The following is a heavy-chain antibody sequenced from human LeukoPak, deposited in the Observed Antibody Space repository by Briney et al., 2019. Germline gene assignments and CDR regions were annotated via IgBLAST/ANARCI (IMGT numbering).Heavy chain of an antibody. D-gene: IGHD6-6*01. J-gene: IGHJ5*02. CDR3: ARAGTAARLGMAYDS. CDR1: GFTFSSYG. Sequence: GGTLRLSCAASGFTFSSYGMSWVRQAPGKGLEWVSAISGSGGSTYYADSVKARFTISRDSSKNTLYLQMNSLRADDTAVYYCARAGTAARLGMAYDSWGQGTLVTVSS. CDR2: ISGSGGST. V-gene: IGHV3-23*01.